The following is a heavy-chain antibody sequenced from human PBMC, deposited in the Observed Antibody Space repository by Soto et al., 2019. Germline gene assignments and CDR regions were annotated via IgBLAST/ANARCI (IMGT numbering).Heavy chain of an antibody. CDR1: GFTFSSYG. J-gene: IGHJ4*02. CDR2: ISYDGSNK. Sequence: QVQLVESGGGVVQPGRSLRLSCAASGFTFSSYGMHWVRQAPGKGLEWVAVISYDGSNKYYADSVKGRFTISRDNSKNTLYLQMNSLRAEDTAVYYCANLGAGELLLTDYWGQGTLVTVSS. CDR3: ANLGAGELLLTDY. V-gene: IGHV3-30*18. D-gene: IGHD1-26*01.